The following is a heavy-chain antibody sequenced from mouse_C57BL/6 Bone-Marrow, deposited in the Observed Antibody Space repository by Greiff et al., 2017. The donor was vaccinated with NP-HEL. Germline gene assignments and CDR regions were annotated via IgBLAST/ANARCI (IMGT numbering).Heavy chain of an antibody. CDR1: GYSITSDY. J-gene: IGHJ2*01. D-gene: IGHD2-2*01. CDR3: ARGGWLRPYYFDY. Sequence: EVQVVESGPGLVKPSPTLSLTCSVTGYSITSDYWNWIRKFPGNKLEYMGYISYSGSTYYNPSLKSRISITRDTSKNQYYLQLNTVTTEDTATYYCARGGWLRPYYFDYWGQGTALTVSA. V-gene: IGHV3-8*01. CDR2: ISYSGST.